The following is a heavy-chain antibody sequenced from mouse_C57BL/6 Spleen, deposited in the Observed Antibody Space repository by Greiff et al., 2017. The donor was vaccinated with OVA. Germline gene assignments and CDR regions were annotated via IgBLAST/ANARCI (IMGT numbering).Heavy chain of an antibody. CDR2: IYPGDGDT. CDR3: ARATTGVATGAMDY. J-gene: IGHJ4*01. CDR1: GYAFSSSW. Sequence: QVQLQQSGPELVKPGDSVKISCKASGYAFSSSWMNWVKQRPGKGLEWIGRIYPGDGDTNYNGKFKGKATLTADKSSSTAYMQLSSLTSEDSAVYFCARATTGVATGAMDYWGQGTSVTVSS. D-gene: IGHD1-1*01. V-gene: IGHV1-82*01.